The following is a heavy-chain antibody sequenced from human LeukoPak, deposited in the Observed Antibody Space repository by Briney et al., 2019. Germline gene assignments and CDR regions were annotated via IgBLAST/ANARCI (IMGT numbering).Heavy chain of an antibody. J-gene: IGHJ5*02. CDR2: IYYCGST. CDR1: AGSISSYY. D-gene: IGHD6-13*01. CDR3: AREGSSWPTTESWCDH. Sequence: PSETLSLTCTVYAGSISSYYCSCIRQPPGNGLEWNGYIYYCGSTNYDPSLKSRVSISVDTSKNQFSLKLSAVTAADTAVYYCAREGSSWPTTESWCDHWGQGTLVTVSS. V-gene: IGHV4-59*01.